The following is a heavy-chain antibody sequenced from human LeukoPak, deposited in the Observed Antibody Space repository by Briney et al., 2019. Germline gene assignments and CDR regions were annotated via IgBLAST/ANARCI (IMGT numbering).Heavy chain of an antibody. D-gene: IGHD2-2*02. CDR1: GGSISSGSYY. V-gene: IGHV4-39*07. CDR2: IYYSGST. CDR3: AREYCSSTSCYRRDAFDI. Sequence: SETLSLTCTVSGGSISSGSYYWGWIRQPPGKGLEWIGSIYYSGSTYYNPSLKSRVTISVDTSKNQFSLKLSSVTAADTAVYYCAREYCSSTSCYRRDAFDIWGQGTMVTVSS. J-gene: IGHJ3*02.